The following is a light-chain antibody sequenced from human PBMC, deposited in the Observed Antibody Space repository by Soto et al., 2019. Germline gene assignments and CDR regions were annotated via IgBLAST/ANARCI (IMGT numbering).Light chain of an antibody. CDR1: SSDVGRYDY. J-gene: IGLJ2*01. CDR3: SSYTSSRTLV. CDR2: EVN. Sequence: SALTQPRSVSASPGQSVTISCTGTSSDVGRYDYVSWYQQHPGKAPKLMIYEVNYRPSGVSNRFSGSKSGNTASLTISGLQAADEADYYCSSYTSSRTLVFGGGTKVTVL. V-gene: IGLV2-14*01.